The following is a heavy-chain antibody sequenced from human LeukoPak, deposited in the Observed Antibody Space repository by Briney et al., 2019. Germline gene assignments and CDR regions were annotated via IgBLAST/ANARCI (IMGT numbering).Heavy chain of an antibody. V-gene: IGHV1-69*02. CDR2: IIPILGIA. D-gene: IGHD3-22*01. Sequence: ASVKVSCKASGYTFTGYYMHWVRQAPGQGLEWMGRIIPILGIANYAQKFQGRVTITADKSTSTAYMELSSLRSEDTAVYYCAMGYYYDSSGYYNWGQGTLVTVSS. CDR3: AMGYYYDSSGYYN. J-gene: IGHJ4*02. CDR1: GYTFTGYY.